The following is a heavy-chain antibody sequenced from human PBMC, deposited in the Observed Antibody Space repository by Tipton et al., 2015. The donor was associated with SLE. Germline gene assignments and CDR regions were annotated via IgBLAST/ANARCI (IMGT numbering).Heavy chain of an antibody. CDR3: AKDRWDYSGSGSLGGYYYYYGMDV. Sequence: SLRLSCAASGFTFDDYDMHWVRQAPGKGLEWVSGISWNSANIGYADSVKGRFTISRDNAKNYLYLQMNGLRVEDTALYYCAKDRWDYSGSGSLGGYYYYYGMDVWGQGP. D-gene: IGHD3-10*01. CDR2: ISWNSANI. CDR1: GFTFDDYD. V-gene: IGHV3-9*01. J-gene: IGHJ6*02.